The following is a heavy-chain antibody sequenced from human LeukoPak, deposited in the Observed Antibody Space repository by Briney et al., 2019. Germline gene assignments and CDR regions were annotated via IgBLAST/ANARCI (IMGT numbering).Heavy chain of an antibody. J-gene: IGHJ4*02. V-gene: IGHV3-23*01. CDR2: FFGSGVTT. CDR1: GFTFSNFA. CDR3: AKWGDYDVLTGYYVPDY. D-gene: IGHD3-9*01. Sequence: GGSLRLSCAAFGFTFSNFAMSWVPPAPGKGLEWGSAFFGSGVTTYYADSGKGRFTVSRDNSKSTLYLQMNTLRAEDTALYYCAKWGDYDVLTGYYVPDYWGQGTLVTVSS.